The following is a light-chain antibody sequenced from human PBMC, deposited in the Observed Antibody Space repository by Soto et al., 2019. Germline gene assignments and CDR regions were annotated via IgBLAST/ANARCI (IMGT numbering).Light chain of an antibody. CDR2: LGS. J-gene: IGKJ5*01. Sequence: DIVMTQSPLSLPVTPGAPASISCRSSQSLLQSNGNNYLDWYLQKPGQSPQLLIYLGSNRASGGPDRFSGSGSGTDFTLKISRGEAEDVGVYYCMQALQTPLTFGQGTRLEIK. CDR1: QSLLQSNGNNY. V-gene: IGKV2-28*01. CDR3: MQALQTPLT.